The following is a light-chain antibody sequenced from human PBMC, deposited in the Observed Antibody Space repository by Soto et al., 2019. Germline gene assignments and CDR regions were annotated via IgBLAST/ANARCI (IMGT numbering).Light chain of an antibody. J-gene: IGKJ4*01. CDR1: QTINTY. CDR3: QQSYSIPFT. Sequence: DIQLTQSRSSLSASVGDRVTITCRASQTINTYLNWYQQKPGKGPNLLIFGSSSLHSGVPSRFSGSGSGPDFTLTISSLQPADFATYYCQQSYSIPFTFGGGTKIEIK. V-gene: IGKV1-39*01. CDR2: GSS.